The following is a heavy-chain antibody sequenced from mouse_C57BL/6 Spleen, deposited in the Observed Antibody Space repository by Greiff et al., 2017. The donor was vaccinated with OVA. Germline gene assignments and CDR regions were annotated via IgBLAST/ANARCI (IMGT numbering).Heavy chain of an antibody. V-gene: IGHV1-42*01. Sequence: VQLQQSGPELVKPGASVKISCKASGYSFTGYYMNWVKQSPEKSLEWIGEINPSTGGTTYNQKFKAKATLTVDKSSSTAYMQLKSLTSEDSAVYYCARGGPPAWFAYWGQGTLVTVSA. CDR1: GYSFTGYY. J-gene: IGHJ3*01. CDR3: ARGGPPAWFAY. CDR2: INPSTGGT.